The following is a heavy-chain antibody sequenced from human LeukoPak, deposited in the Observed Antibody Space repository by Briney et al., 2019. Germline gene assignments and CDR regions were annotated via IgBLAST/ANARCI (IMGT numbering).Heavy chain of an antibody. J-gene: IGHJ4*02. V-gene: IGHV4-39*01. CDR3: ATPPWYGHDDDY. CDR1: GGSISSSSYY. CDR2: IYYSGST. Sequence: SETLSLTCTVSGGSISSSSYYWGWIRQPPGKGLEWIGSIYYSGSTYYNPSLKSRVTISVDTSKNQFSLKLSSVTAADTAVYYCATPPWYGHDDDYWGQGTLVTVSS. D-gene: IGHD2-15*01.